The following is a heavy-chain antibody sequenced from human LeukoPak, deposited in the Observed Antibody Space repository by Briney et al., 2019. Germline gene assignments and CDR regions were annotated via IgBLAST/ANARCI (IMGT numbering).Heavy chain of an antibody. D-gene: IGHD6-13*01. CDR1: GGSLSSSSYY. V-gene: IGHV4-39*07. CDR2: IYYSGST. J-gene: IGHJ4*01. CDR3: AREVVAAPGTVDY. Sequence: SETLSLTCTVSGGSLSSSSYYWGWIRQPPGKGLEWIGSIYYSGSTYYNPSLKSRVTISVDTSKNQFSLKLSSVTAADTAVYYCAREVVAAPGTVDYWGQGTLVTVSS.